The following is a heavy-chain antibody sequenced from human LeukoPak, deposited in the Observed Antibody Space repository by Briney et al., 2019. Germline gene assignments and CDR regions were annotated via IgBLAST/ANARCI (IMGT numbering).Heavy chain of an antibody. Sequence: SETLSLTCNVSGGSIGTYYWSWIRQPPGKGLEWIGYIYYSGSTNYNPSLKSRVTISVDTSKSQFSLKLSSVTAADTAVYYCARSPVRIAAPGRGFDYWGQGTLVTVSS. D-gene: IGHD6-13*01. V-gene: IGHV4-59*01. CDR2: IYYSGST. CDR1: GGSIGTYY. J-gene: IGHJ4*02. CDR3: ARSPVRIAAPGRGFDY.